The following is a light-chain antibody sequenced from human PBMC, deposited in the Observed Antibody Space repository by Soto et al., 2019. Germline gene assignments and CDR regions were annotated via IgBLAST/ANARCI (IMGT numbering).Light chain of an antibody. Sequence: SDLNQPATASGSPGQSVTITCTGTSSDVGGYNYVSWYQQHPGKAPKLMIYEVSKRPSGVPDRFSGSKSGNTASLTVSGLQVEEEANYYGTSYAGSNNFGVSGTGTKVPVL. CDR1: SSDVGGYNY. J-gene: IGLJ1*01. V-gene: IGLV2-8*01. CDR2: EVS. CDR3: TSYAGSNNFGV.